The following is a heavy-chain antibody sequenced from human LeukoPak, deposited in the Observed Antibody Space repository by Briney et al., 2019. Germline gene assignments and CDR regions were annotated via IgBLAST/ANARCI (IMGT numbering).Heavy chain of an antibody. CDR1: GFTFYSFG. Sequence: GRSLRLSCAASGFTFYSFGIHWVRQAPGKGLEWVAVISHDGSNKYYADSVKGRFTISRDNAKNSLYLQMNSLRAEDTAVYYCARANRYCSSTGCYKDTVDYWGQGTLVTVSS. D-gene: IGHD2-2*02. J-gene: IGHJ4*02. CDR3: ARANRYCSSTGCYKDTVDY. V-gene: IGHV3-30*03. CDR2: ISHDGSNK.